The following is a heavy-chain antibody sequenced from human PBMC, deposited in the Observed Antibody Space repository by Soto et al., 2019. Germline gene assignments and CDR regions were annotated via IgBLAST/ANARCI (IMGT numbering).Heavy chain of an antibody. CDR2: IYWDDDK. D-gene: IGHD3-16*01. J-gene: IGHJ5*02. CDR3: AHRAYDYIWGSYWTNWFDP. CDR1: GFSLSTSGVG. Sequence: QITLKESGPTLVKPTQTLTLTCTFSGFSLSTSGVGVGWIRQPPGKALEWLALIYWDDDKRYSPSLKSRLTITKDTSKNQVVLTMTNMDPVDTATYYCAHRAYDYIWGSYWTNWFDPWGQGTLVTVSS. V-gene: IGHV2-5*02.